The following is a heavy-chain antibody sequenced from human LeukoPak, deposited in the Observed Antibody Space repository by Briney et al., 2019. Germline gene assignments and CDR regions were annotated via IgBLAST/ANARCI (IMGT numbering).Heavy chain of an antibody. V-gene: IGHV1-8*01. CDR2: MNPNSGNT. Sequence: EASVKVSCKASGYTFTSYDINWVRQATGQGLEWMGWMNPNSGNTGYAQKFQGRVTMTRNTSISTAYMELSSLRSEDTAVYYCARVKRVVPAAMFGRLRYYMDVWGKGTTVTVSS. D-gene: IGHD2-2*01. CDR1: GYTFTSYD. CDR3: ARVKRVVPAAMFGRLRYYMDV. J-gene: IGHJ6*03.